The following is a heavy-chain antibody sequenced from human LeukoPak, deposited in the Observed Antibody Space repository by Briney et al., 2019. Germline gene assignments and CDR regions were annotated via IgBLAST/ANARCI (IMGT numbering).Heavy chain of an antibody. Sequence: GGSLRLSCAASGFTFSSYSMNWVRQAPGKGLEWVPYISGSSSTIYYADSVKGRFTISRDNAKNSLYLQMNSLRDEDTAVYYCARDLTPLHNYYGMDVWGQGTTVTVSS. CDR3: ARDLTPLHNYYGMDV. CDR2: ISGSSSTI. CDR1: GFTFSSYS. V-gene: IGHV3-48*02. J-gene: IGHJ6*02.